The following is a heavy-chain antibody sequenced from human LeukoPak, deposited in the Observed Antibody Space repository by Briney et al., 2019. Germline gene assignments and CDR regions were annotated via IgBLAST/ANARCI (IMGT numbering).Heavy chain of an antibody. CDR3: ATERGMVLYEH. CDR1: GISVSRNY. J-gene: IGHJ4*02. CDR2: IYTGGNT. D-gene: IGHD2-8*01. V-gene: IGHV3-66*01. Sequence: PGGSLRLSCAPSGISVSRNYMSWVRQAPGKGLEWVSVIYTGGNTYYADSVKGRFTISRDGSKNTVYLQMNSLRADDTAVYYCATERGMVLYEHWGQGTLVTVSS.